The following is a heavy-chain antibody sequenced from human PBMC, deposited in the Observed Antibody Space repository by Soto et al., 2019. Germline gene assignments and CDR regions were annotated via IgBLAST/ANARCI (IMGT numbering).Heavy chain of an antibody. J-gene: IGHJ6*02. V-gene: IGHV3-33*01. CDR1: GFTFSSYG. D-gene: IGHD2-8*01. Sequence: GGSLRLSCAASGFTFSSYGMHWVRQAPGKGLEWVAVIWYDGSNKYYADSVKGRFTISRDNSKNTLYLQMNSLRAEDTAVYYCAREGRYCTNGVCYYGMDVWGQGTTVT. CDR3: AREGRYCTNGVCYYGMDV. CDR2: IWYDGSNK.